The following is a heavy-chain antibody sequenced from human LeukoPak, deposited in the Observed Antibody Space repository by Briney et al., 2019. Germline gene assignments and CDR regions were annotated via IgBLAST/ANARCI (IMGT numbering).Heavy chain of an antibody. V-gene: IGHV3-30*02. D-gene: IGHD2-15*01. CDR2: IRYDGSNK. Sequence: PGGSLRLSCAASGFTFSSYGMHWVRQAPGKGLEWVAFIRYDGSNKYYADSVKGRFTISRDNSKNTLYLQMNSLRAEDTAVYYCAPLGAATRLNLFGPWGQGNLVTGSS. CDR1: GFTFSSYG. J-gene: IGHJ5*02. CDR3: APLGAATRLNLFGP.